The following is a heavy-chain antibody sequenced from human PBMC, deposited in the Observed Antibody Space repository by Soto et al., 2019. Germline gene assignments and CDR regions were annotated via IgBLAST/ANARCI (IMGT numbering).Heavy chain of an antibody. CDR1: GGSFSGYY. Sequence: PSETLSLTCAVYGGSFSGYYWSWIRQPPGKGLEWIGEINHSGSTNYNPSLKSRVTISVDTSKNQFSLKLSSVTAADTAVYYCARGLVLRYQEWSYHHHYYLEGWGKGPTVNLSS. J-gene: IGHJ6*03. V-gene: IGHV4-34*01. D-gene: IGHD3-3*01. CDR2: INHSGST. CDR3: ARGLVLRYQEWSYHHHYYLEG.